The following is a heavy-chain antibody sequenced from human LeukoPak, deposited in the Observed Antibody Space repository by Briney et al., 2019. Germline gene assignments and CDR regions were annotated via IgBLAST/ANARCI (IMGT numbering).Heavy chain of an antibody. J-gene: IGHJ4*02. V-gene: IGHV1-18*01. CDR2: ISAYNGNT. Sequence: ASVRVSSKASGYTFTIYGISWVRQAPGQGLEWMGWISAYNGNTNYAQKLQGRVTMTTDTSTSTAYMELRSLRSDDTAVYYCARDLGPSGRLDYWGQGTLVTVSS. D-gene: IGHD3-16*01. CDR3: ARDLGPSGRLDY. CDR1: GYTFTIYG.